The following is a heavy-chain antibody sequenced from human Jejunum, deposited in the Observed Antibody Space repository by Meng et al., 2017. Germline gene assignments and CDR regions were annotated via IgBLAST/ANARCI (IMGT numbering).Heavy chain of an antibody. J-gene: IGHJ4*02. CDR1: GGSFSDYH. D-gene: IGHD4-11*01. V-gene: IGHV4-34*01. CDR2: INHSGST. CDR3: VYSNYRSDY. Sequence: QVHVKQWGAGLLKPSETLSLTCAVYGGSFSDYHWTLIRQPPGKGLEWIGEINHSGSTHYRPYLESRLSISADSSKNQLSLRLNSVTAADTAVYSCVYSNYRSDYWGQGTLVTVSS.